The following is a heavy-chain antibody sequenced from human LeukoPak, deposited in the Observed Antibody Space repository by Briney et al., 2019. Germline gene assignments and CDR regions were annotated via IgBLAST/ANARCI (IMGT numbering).Heavy chain of an antibody. CDR3: ARDYCSGGSCYYYYGMDV. Sequence: GGSLRLSCAASGFTFSSNYMSWVRQAPGKGLEWVSVIYSGGSTYYADSVKGRFTISRDNSKNTLYLQMNSLRAEDTAVYYCARDYCSGGSCYYYYGMDVWGQGTTVTVSS. CDR2: IYSGGST. V-gene: IGHV3-53*01. CDR1: GFTFSSNY. J-gene: IGHJ6*02. D-gene: IGHD2-15*01.